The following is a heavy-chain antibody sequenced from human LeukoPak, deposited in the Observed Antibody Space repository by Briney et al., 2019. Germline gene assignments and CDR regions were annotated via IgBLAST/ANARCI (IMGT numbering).Heavy chain of an antibody. CDR3: ARGASVDS. Sequence: GGSLRLSCAASGFIFSDSWMHWVRQAPGKGLEWVANIKQDGSAEFYVDSVKGRFTISRDNVKNSLYLQMNSLTAEDTAVYYCARGASVDSWGQGTLVVVSS. CDR1: GFIFSDSW. J-gene: IGHJ5*01. CDR2: IKQDGSAE. V-gene: IGHV3-7*01.